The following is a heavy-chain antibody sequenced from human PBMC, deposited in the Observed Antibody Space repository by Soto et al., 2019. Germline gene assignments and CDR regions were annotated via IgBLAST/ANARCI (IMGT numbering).Heavy chain of an antibody. CDR1: GYTYISYS. CDR3: ARDAAVGLLDY. Sequence: ASVKVSCKASGYTYISYSMHWVRQAPGQRLEWMGWINVGNGNTKYSQNFQGRVTINQDTSASTAYMELSSLTSEDTAVYYCARDAAVGLLDYWGQGTLVTVSS. J-gene: IGHJ4*02. D-gene: IGHD1-26*01. V-gene: IGHV1-3*01. CDR2: INVGNGNT.